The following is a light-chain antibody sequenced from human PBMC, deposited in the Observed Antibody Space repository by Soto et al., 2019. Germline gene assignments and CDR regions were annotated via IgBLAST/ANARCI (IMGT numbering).Light chain of an antibody. CDR3: AAWDDSLNGARVV. CDR1: SSNIGSNT. V-gene: IGLV1-44*01. J-gene: IGLJ2*01. CDR2: SNN. Sequence: QSVLPQPPSASGTPGQRVTISCSGSSSNIGSNTVNWYQQLPGTAPKLLIYSNNQRPSGVPDRFSGSKSGTSASLAISGLQSEDEAEYYCAAWDDSLNGARVVFGGGTKLTVL.